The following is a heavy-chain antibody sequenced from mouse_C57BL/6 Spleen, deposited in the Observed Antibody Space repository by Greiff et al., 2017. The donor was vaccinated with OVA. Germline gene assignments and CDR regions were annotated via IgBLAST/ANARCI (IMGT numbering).Heavy chain of an antibody. V-gene: IGHV1-54*01. J-gene: IGHJ2*01. Sequence: VKLQESGAELVRPGTSVKVSCKASGYAFTNYLIEWVKQRPGQGLEWIGVIHPGSGGPNYNEKFTGKATLTADKSSSTAYMQLSSLTSEDSAVYFCASSDYFDYWGQGTTLTVSS. CDR1: GYAFTNYL. CDR2: IHPGSGGP. CDR3: ASSDYFDY.